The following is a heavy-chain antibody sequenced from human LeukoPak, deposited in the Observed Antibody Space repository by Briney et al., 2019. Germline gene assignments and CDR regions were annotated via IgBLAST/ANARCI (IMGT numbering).Heavy chain of an antibody. V-gene: IGHV1-18*01. CDR3: ARAGLGSSGWYLTRNSGGGYFDY. D-gene: IGHD6-19*01. CDR2: ISAYNGNT. CDR1: GYTFTSYG. Sequence: ASVKVSCKASGYTFTSYGISWVRQAPGQGLEWMGWISAYNGNTNYAQKLQGRVTMTTDTSTSTAYMELRSLRSDDTAVYYCARAGLGSSGWYLTRNSGGGYFDYWGQGTLVTVSS. J-gene: IGHJ4*02.